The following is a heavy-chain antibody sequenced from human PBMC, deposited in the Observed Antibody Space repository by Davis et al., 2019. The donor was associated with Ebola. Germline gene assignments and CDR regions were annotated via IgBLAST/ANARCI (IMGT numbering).Heavy chain of an antibody. CDR1: GFTFSSYS. D-gene: IGHD2-8*01. CDR2: ISSSSYYI. CDR3: ARSMALKYYFDY. Sequence: GESLKISCAASGFTFSSYSMNWVRQAPGKGLEWVSSISSSSYYIYYADSLKGRFTISRDNAKNSLYLQMNSLRAEDTAVYYCARSMALKYYFDYWGQGTLVTVSS. V-gene: IGHV3-21*01. J-gene: IGHJ4*02.